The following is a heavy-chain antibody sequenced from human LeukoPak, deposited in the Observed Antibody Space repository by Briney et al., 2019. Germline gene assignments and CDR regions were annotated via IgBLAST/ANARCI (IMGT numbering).Heavy chain of an antibody. CDR2: ISAYNGNT. CDR3: AYHKRDGGYCSSTSCQGFSFDY. CDR1: GYTFTSYG. Sequence: GASVKVSCKASGYTFTSYGISWVRQAPGQGLEWMGWISAYNGNTNYAQKLQGRVTMTTDTSTSTAYMELRSLRSDDTAVYYCAYHKRDGGYCSSTSCQGFSFDYWGQGTLVTVSS. J-gene: IGHJ4*02. D-gene: IGHD2-2*01. V-gene: IGHV1-18*01.